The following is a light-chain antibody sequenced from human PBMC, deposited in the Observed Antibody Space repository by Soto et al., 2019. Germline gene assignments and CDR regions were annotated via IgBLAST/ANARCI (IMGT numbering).Light chain of an antibody. CDR3: QHHGDLIG. CDR1: QTINNNY. J-gene: IGKJ4*01. CDR2: GAS. Sequence: IILTQSPGTLSLSPGERVTLSCKASQTINNNYVAWYQQRPGRAPRLLVYGASARATGIPDRFRGSGAGTDFTLNISRLEPEDFALYYCQHHGDLIGFGGGTKV. V-gene: IGKV3-20*01.